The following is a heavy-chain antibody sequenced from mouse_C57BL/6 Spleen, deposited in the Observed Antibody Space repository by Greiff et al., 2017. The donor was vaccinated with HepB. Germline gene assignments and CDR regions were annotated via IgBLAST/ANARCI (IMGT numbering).Heavy chain of an antibody. D-gene: IGHD3-2*02. CDR1: GYTFTSYW. Sequence: VQLQQPGAELVKPGASVKLSCKASGYTFTSYWMQWVKQRPGQGLEWIGEIDPSDSNTNYNQKFKGKATLTVDTSSSTAYMQLSSLTSEDSAVYYCAGGSGYRFAYWGQGTLVTVSA. J-gene: IGHJ3*01. V-gene: IGHV1-50*01. CDR3: AGGSGYRFAY. CDR2: IDPSDSNT.